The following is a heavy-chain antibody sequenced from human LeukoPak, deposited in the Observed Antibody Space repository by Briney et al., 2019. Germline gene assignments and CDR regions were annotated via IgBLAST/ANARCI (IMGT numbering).Heavy chain of an antibody. D-gene: IGHD3-10*01. J-gene: IGHJ4*02. CDR2: IIPILGIA. CDR1: GGTFSSYA. CDR3: ARATGGYGSGPNGFDY. Sequence: SVKVSCNASGGTFSSYAISWVRQAPGQGLEWMGRIIPILGIANYAQKFQGRVTITADKSTSTAYMELSSLRSEDTAVYYCARATGGYGSGPNGFDYWGQGTLVTVSS. V-gene: IGHV1-69*04.